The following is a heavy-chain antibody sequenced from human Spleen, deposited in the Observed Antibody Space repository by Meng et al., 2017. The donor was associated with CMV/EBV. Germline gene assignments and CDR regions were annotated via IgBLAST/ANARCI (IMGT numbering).Heavy chain of an antibody. V-gene: IGHV4-61*05. Sequence: SETLSLTCTVSGGSMSSNNYYWGWIRQPPGKGLEWIGYIYNIGRINFNPSLKSRVTISADMSKNQFSLQLSSVTATDTAVYYCARGMGLWFGPQFYFDYWGQGTLVTVSS. CDR2: IYNIGRI. J-gene: IGHJ4*02. CDR3: ARGMGLWFGPQFYFDY. D-gene: IGHD3-10*01. CDR1: GGSMSSNNYY.